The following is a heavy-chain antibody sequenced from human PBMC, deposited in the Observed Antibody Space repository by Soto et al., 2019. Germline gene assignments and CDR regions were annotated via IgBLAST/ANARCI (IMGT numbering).Heavy chain of an antibody. Sequence: QVQLQESGPGLVKPSQTLSLTCTVSGGSISSGGYSWSWIRQHPGKGLEWIGYIYYSGSTYYNPSLKSRVTISVDTSKNQFSLKLSSVTAADTAVYYCARSHLTLGFSFPWGQGTLVTVSS. J-gene: IGHJ5*02. CDR2: IYYSGST. V-gene: IGHV4-31*03. CDR3: ARSHLTLGFSFP. CDR1: GGSISSGGYS. D-gene: IGHD2-21*02.